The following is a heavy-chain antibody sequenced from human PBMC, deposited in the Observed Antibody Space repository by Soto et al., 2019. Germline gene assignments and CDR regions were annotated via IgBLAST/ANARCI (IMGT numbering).Heavy chain of an antibody. J-gene: IGHJ6*03. CDR3: ARAGTVVVEYYYYYMDV. D-gene: IGHD2-21*01. V-gene: IGHV6-1*01. CDR1: GDSVSSNSAA. Sequence: SQTLSLTCAISGDSVSSNSAAWNWIRQSPSRGLEWLGRTYYRSKWYNDYAVSVKSRITINPDTSKNQFSLQLNSVTPEDTAVYYCARAGTVVVEYYYYYMDVWRKGTTVTVSS. CDR2: TYYRSKWYN.